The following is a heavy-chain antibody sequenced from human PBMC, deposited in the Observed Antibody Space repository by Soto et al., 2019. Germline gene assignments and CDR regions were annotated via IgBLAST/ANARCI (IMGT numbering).Heavy chain of an antibody. CDR2: ISGSGANT. CDR3: ANLFFQAGDGIRDWVPVSAFLLNRSSDL. V-gene: IGHV3-23*01. J-gene: IGHJ2*01. Sequence: KGLEWVSTISGSGANTYYADSVKGRFTISRDNSKNTLYLQMNSLRAEDPALYYCANLFFQAGDGIRDWVPVSAFLLNRSSDL. D-gene: IGHD3-9*01.